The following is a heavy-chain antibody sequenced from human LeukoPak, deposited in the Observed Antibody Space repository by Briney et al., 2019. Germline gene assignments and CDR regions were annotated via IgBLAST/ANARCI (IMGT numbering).Heavy chain of an antibody. Sequence: SETLSLTCTVSGGSISSSSYYWGWIRQPPGKGLEWIGSTYYSGSTYYNPSLKSRVTISVDTSKNQFSLKLSSVTAADTAVYYCARRRGVATIPYYFDYWGQGTLATVSS. J-gene: IGHJ4*02. D-gene: IGHD5-12*01. CDR3: ARRRGVATIPYYFDY. V-gene: IGHV4-39*01. CDR1: GGSISSSSYY. CDR2: TYYSGST.